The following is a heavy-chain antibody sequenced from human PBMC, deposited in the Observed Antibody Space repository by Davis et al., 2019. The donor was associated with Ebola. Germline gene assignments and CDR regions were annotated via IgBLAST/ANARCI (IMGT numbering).Heavy chain of an antibody. CDR1: GFPFSSLP. J-gene: IGHJ4*02. CDR3: AKVLRGYNWNFHY. Sequence: PGGSLRLSFAASGFPFSSLPMSWAGQAPGKGLEWVSAISGSGGSTYYADSVKGRFTISRDNSKNTLYLQMNSLRAEDTAVYYCAKVLRGYNWNFHYWGQGTLVTVSS. D-gene: IGHD1-20*01. V-gene: IGHV3-23*01. CDR2: ISGSGGST.